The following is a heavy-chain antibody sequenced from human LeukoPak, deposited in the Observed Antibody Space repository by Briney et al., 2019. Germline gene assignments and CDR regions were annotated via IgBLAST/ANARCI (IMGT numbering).Heavy chain of an antibody. CDR1: GYKFLSHG. CDR2: IRADNGDT. D-gene: IGHD4-11*01. CDR3: ARDWPTVIADF. V-gene: IGHV1-18*04. Sequence: GSVKVSCKTSGYKFLSHGISWVGQAPGQGLEWLGWIRADNGDTRFAQKFQGRFTMTTDTSTSTAHMELRSLRSDDTAVYYCARDWPTVIADFWGQGTLVTVSS. J-gene: IGHJ1*01.